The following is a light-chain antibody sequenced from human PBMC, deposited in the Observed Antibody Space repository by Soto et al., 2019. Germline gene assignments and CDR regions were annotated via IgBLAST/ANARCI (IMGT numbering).Light chain of an antibody. CDR1: SSNIGGNS. J-gene: IGLJ1*01. CDR2: DDN. V-gene: IGLV1-51*01. Sequence: QSVVTQPPSVSAAPGQKVTISCSGSSSNIGGNSVSWYHQLPGTAPKLLIYDDNKRPSGIPDRFSGSKSGTSATLGITGFQTGDEADYYCGSWDSSLSAYVFGTGTKVTVL. CDR3: GSWDSSLSAYV.